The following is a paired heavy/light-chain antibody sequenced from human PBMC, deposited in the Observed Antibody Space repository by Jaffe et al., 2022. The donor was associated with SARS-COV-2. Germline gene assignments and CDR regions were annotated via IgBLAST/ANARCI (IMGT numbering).Heavy chain of an antibody. CDR2: ISGSSSTI. CDR1: GFPFSGFG. CDR3: ARSLGIQGGRPAYWFDS. Sequence: EVRLVESGGSLVRPGGSLRLSCAASGFPFSGFGLSWVRQAPGKGLEWISFISGSSSTIYYADSVRGRFTVSRDYAKNSLDLEMDRLRDEDSAVYFCARSLGIQGGRPAYWFDSWGQGTLVNVSS. J-gene: IGHJ5*01. D-gene: IGHD5-18*01. V-gene: IGHV3-48*02.
Light chain of an antibody. CDR1: LGINAF. J-gene: IGKJ4*01. CDR2: GAS. V-gene: IGKV1-27*01. Sequence: DIQMTQSPSSLSASVGDRVTITCRASLGINAFLAWYQQKSGKSPELLIYGASTLQTGVPSRFSGSGFGTDFTLTISGLQPEDVGIYYCQKYNSPPFTFGGGTKVEI. CDR3: QKYNSPPFT.